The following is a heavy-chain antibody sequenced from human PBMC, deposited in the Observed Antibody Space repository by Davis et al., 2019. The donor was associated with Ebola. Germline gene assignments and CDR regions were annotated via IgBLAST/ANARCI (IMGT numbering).Heavy chain of an antibody. CDR2: ISYDGSNK. Sequence: PGGSLRLSCAASGFTFSSYAMHWVRQAPGKGLEWVAVISYDGSNKYYADSVKGRFTISRDNSKNTLYLQMNSLRAEDTAVYYCARTEEIYFDYWGQGTLVTVSS. CDR3: ARTEEIYFDY. J-gene: IGHJ4*02. D-gene: IGHD5-24*01. V-gene: IGHV3-30-3*01. CDR1: GFTFSSYA.